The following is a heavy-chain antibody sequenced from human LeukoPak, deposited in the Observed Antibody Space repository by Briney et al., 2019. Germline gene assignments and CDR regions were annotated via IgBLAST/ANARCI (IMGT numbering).Heavy chain of an antibody. CDR1: GFNFGTYC. V-gene: IGHV3-7*01. D-gene: IGHD3-16*01. J-gene: IGHJ4*02. Sequence: AGGSLRFSCAGSGFNFGTYCMSWVRQAPGKGLEWVANIKKDGSEKYYVDSVKGRFTISRDNAKNSLYLRVNSLRAEDTAMYSCARSGIAFAGVTSFADWGQGTLVTVSS. CDR2: IKKDGSEK. CDR3: ARSGIAFAGVTSFAD.